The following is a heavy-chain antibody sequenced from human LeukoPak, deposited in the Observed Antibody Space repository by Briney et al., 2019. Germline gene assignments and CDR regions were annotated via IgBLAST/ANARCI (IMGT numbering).Heavy chain of an antibody. J-gene: IGHJ4*02. Sequence: AASVKVSCKASGYTFTSHAIHWVRQAPGQRLEWMEWISAGNGNTKYSQNFQGRVTFISNTSATTAFMELSSLRSEDAAVYYCARDSGSGNNDYWGQGTLVTVSS. CDR1: GYTFTSHA. V-gene: IGHV1-3*01. CDR3: ARDSGSGNNDY. CDR2: ISAGNGNT. D-gene: IGHD1-26*01.